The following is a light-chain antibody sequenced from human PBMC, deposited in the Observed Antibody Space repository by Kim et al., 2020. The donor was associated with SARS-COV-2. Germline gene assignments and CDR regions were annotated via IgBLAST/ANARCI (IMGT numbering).Light chain of an antibody. Sequence: DIQMTQSPSTLSASVGDRVTITCRASQSIGNWLAWYQQKPGKAPKLLIYKASSLQSGVPSRYSGSGSGTEFTLTISSLQPDDFATYYCQQYNSYHYTFGQGTKLEI. V-gene: IGKV1-5*03. J-gene: IGKJ2*01. CDR2: KAS. CDR3: QQYNSYHYT. CDR1: QSIGNW.